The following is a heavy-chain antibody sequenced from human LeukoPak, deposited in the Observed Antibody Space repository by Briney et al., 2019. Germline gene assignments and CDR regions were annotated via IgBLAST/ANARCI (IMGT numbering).Heavy chain of an antibody. V-gene: IGHV4-59*08. CDR1: GASISNYY. CDR3: ARPRYASGSSYNGAFDI. J-gene: IGHJ3*02. D-gene: IGHD3-10*01. Sequence: SETLSLTCTVSGASISNYYWSWIRQPPGKGLEWIGFFYYSGTTNYNPSLKSRVTISIDTSKNQFSLKLTSVTAADTAVYYCARPRYASGSSYNGAFDIWGQGTMVTVSS. CDR2: FYYSGTT.